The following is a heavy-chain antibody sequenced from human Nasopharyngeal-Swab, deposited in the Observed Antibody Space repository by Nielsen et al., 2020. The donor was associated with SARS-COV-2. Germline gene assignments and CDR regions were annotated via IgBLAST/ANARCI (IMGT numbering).Heavy chain of an antibody. CDR3: ARASIAAAGISNYYYGMDV. D-gene: IGHD6-13*01. Sequence: GGSLRLSCAASGFTFSSYAMHWVRQAPGKGLEWVAVISYDGSNKYYADSVKGRFTISRDNSKNTLYLQMNSLRAEDTAVYYCARASIAAAGISNYYYGMDVWGQGTTVTVSS. J-gene: IGHJ6*02. V-gene: IGHV3-30*04. CDR2: ISYDGSNK. CDR1: GFTFSSYA.